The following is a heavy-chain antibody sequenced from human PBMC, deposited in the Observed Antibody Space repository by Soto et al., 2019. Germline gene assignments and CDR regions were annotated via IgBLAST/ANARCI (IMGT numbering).Heavy chain of an antibody. D-gene: IGHD5-12*01. CDR3: GGNGYFAIDY. CDR1: GGSISSGDNY. J-gene: IGHJ4*02. CDR2: IYHSGST. V-gene: IGHV4-30-4*01. Sequence: SETLSLTCTVSGGSISSGDNYWSWIRQPPGKGLEWIGYIYHSGSTNYNPSLESRVAISVDKSKNQFFLKLSSVTAADTAVYYCGGNGYFAIDYWGQGTLVTVSS.